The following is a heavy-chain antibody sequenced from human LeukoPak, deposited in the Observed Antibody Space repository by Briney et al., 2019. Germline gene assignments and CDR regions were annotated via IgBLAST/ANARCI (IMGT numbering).Heavy chain of an antibody. V-gene: IGHV5-51*01. D-gene: IGHD3-22*01. CDR2: IYPGDSDT. Sequence: GESLKISCKGSGYSFTSYWIGWVRQMPGKGLEWMGIIYPGDSDTRYSPSFQGQVTISADKSISTAYLQWSSLKASDTAMYYCARHTAQNYYDSSSYYYGQPPPTHWGQGTLVTVSS. CDR3: ARHTAQNYYDSSSYYYGQPPPTH. J-gene: IGHJ4*02. CDR1: GYSFTSYW.